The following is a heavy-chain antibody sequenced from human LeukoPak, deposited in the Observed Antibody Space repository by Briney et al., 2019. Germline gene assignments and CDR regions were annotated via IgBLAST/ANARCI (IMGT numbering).Heavy chain of an antibody. Sequence: ASVKVSCKASGYTFTGYYMHWVRQAPGQGLERMGWINPNSGGTNYAQKFQGRVTMTRDTSISTAYMELSRLRSDDTAVYYCARDRDYGDYGANWFDPWGQGTLVTVSS. V-gene: IGHV1-2*02. CDR2: INPNSGGT. CDR3: ARDRDYGDYGANWFDP. CDR1: GYTFTGYY. J-gene: IGHJ5*02. D-gene: IGHD4-17*01.